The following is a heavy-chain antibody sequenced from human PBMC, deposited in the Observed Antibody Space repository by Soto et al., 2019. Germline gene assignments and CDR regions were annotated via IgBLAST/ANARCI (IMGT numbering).Heavy chain of an antibody. CDR3: AKDPRRGGVYCSGGSCYYY. D-gene: IGHD2-15*01. J-gene: IGHJ4*02. CDR1: GFTFSSYA. Sequence: EVQLLESGGGLVQPGGSLRLSCAASGFTFSSYAMSWVRQAPGKGLEWVSAISGSGGSTYYADSVKGRFTISRDNSKNTRYQQMNSLRAEDMAVYYCAKDPRRGGVYCSGGSCYYYWGQGTLGTVSS. V-gene: IGHV3-23*01. CDR2: ISGSGGST.